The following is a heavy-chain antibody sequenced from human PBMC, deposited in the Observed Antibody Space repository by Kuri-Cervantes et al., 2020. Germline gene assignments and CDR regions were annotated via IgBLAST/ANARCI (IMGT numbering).Heavy chain of an antibody. CDR2: ISNIGDST. CDR1: GFTFSSYA. CDR3: ARSMVGTQDY. V-gene: IGHV3-23*01. Sequence: GESLKISCAASGFTFSSYAMSWVRQAPGKGLEWVSGISNIGDSTYYADSVEGRFTISRDNSKNTLYLQMNSLRAEDTAVYYCARSMVGTQDYWGQGTLVTVSS. D-gene: IGHD1-26*01. J-gene: IGHJ4*02.